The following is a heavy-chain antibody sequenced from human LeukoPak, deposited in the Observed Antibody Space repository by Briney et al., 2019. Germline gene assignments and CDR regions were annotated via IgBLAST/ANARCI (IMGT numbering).Heavy chain of an antibody. D-gene: IGHD2-2*01. J-gene: IGHJ4*02. CDR3: ARVGDCSSTSYYDFDY. V-gene: IGHV4-39*01. CDR2: FYYSEST. Sequence: SETLSLTCTVSGGSISSSSYYWGWIRQPPGQGLEWIGYFYYSESTFYNPSLKSRITISVDTSKNQFSLKLSSVTAADTAVYYCARVGDCSSTSYYDFDYWGQGTLVTVSS. CDR1: GGSISSSSYY.